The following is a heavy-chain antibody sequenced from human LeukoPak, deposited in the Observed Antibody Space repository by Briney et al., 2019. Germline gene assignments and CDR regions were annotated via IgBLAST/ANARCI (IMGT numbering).Heavy chain of an antibody. V-gene: IGHV3-66*01. J-gene: IGHJ4*02. CDR2: IYSGGST. Sequence: GGSLRLSCAASGFTFSSYGMSWVRQAPGKGLEWVSVIYSGGSTYYADSVKGRFTISRDNSKNTLYLQMNSLRAEDTAVYYCARARGGYSGYDNLDFDYWGQGTLVTVSS. D-gene: IGHD5-12*01. CDR3: ARARGGYSGYDNLDFDY. CDR1: GFTFSSYG.